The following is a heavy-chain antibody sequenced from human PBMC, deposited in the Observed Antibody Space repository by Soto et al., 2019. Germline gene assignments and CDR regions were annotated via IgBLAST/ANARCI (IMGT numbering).Heavy chain of an antibody. Sequence: GSLRPPCSASGCNFAAYTMSWVRLTPGKGLEWVGFIRRIAYGGTTDHAASVKGRFTISRDDSRKIVYLQMSRLKIEATAVYYCSRSLAIDFDSWGQGTLVTVSS. CDR2: IRRIAYGGTT. J-gene: IGHJ4*02. CDR3: SRSLAIDFDS. CDR1: GCNFAAYT. V-gene: IGHV3-49*04.